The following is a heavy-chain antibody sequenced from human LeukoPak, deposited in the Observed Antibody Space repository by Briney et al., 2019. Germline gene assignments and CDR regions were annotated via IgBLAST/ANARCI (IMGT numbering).Heavy chain of an antibody. J-gene: IGHJ5*02. CDR3: ASAPNYYDSSLGVWFDP. Sequence: PSETLSLTCTVSGGSISSSSYYWGWIRQPPGKGLEWIGSIYYSGSTYYNPSLKSRVTISVDTSKNQFSLKLSSVTAADTAVYYCASAPNYYDSSLGVWFDPWGQGTLVTVSS. CDR1: GGSISSSSYY. CDR2: IYYSGST. D-gene: IGHD3-22*01. V-gene: IGHV4-39*07.